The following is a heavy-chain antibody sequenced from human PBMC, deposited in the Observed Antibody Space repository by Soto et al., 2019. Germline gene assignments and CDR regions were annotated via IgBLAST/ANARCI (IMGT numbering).Heavy chain of an antibody. CDR3: ARDGYDFWSGYYLGSYYYYYYYMDV. D-gene: IGHD3-3*01. CDR1: GFTFSSYS. V-gene: IGHV3-48*01. Sequence: PGGSLRLSCAASGFTFSSYSMNWVRQAPGKGLEWVSYISSSSSTIYYADSVKGRFTISRDNAKNSLYLQMNSLRAEDTAVYYCARDGYDFWSGYYLGSYYYYYYYMDVWGKGTTVTVSS. J-gene: IGHJ6*03. CDR2: ISSSSSTI.